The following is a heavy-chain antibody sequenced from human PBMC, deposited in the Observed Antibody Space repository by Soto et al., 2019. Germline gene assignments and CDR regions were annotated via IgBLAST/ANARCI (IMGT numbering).Heavy chain of an antibody. V-gene: IGHV3-9*01. Sequence: PGGSLRLSCVVSGISFDDYAMHWVQQVPGKGLEWVSGINWDSGDIGYADSVKGRFTISRDNAKNSLYLQMNSLKTEDTALYYCAKDTAPGFYDANGHLDYWGQGTPVTVSS. CDR2: INWDSGDI. D-gene: IGHD2-8*01. CDR3: AKDTAPGFYDANGHLDY. J-gene: IGHJ4*02. CDR1: GISFDDYA.